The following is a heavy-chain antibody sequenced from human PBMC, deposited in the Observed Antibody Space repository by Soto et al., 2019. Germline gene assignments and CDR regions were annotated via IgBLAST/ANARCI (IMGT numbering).Heavy chain of an antibody. CDR1: GFTFDDYA. V-gene: IGHV3-9*01. CDR3: AKDFELVNDYYYGMDV. CDR2: IIWNSAIR. Sequence: AGGSLRLSCAASGFTFDDYAMHWVRQCPGKGLEWVSGIIWNSAIRGYADSVKGRFTISRDNAKNSLYLQMNSLRAEDTALYYCAKDFELVNDYYYGMDVWGQGTTVTVSS. J-gene: IGHJ6*02. D-gene: IGHD1-26*01.